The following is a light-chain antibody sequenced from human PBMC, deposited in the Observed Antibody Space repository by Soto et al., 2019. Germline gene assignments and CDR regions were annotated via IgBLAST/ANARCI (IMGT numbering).Light chain of an antibody. CDR1: LRISRF. V-gene: IGKV1-39*01. CDR3: QQSPSTPLT. J-gene: IGKJ4*01. CDR2: AAS. Sequence: DIQMTQSPSSLSASVGDRVTITCRASLRISRFLNWYQQRPGKAPELLIYAASTLQSGVPSRFSGTGSGTDFTLTISSLQLEDSATYYCQQSPSTPLTFGGGTKVEIK.